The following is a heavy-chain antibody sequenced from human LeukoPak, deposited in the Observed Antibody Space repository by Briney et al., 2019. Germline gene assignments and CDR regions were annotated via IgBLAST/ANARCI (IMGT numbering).Heavy chain of an antibody. CDR2: ISYDGNNK. CDR3: ARGSTYYDSSGQVPFDY. Sequence: GGSLRLSCAASGFIFINYAMHWVRQAPGKGLEWVAAISYDGNNKYYADSVKGRFTISRDNSKNSLYLQMNSLRAEDTAVYYCARGSTYYDSSGQVPFDYWGQGTLVTVSS. J-gene: IGHJ4*02. D-gene: IGHD3-22*01. V-gene: IGHV3-30*04. CDR1: GFIFINYA.